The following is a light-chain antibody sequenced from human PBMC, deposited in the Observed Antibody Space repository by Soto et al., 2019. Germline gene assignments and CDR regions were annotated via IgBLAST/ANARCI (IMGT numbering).Light chain of an antibody. Sequence: DIQMTQSPSSLSASVGDRVTITCQASQDINKNLIWYQQKPGKAPKLLIYDASDLETGVPSRFSGSGSGTGFTFTISSLQPEDFAVYYCQQARRFPITFGQGTRLEIK. J-gene: IGKJ5*01. CDR1: QDINKN. CDR2: DAS. V-gene: IGKV1-33*01. CDR3: QQARRFPIT.